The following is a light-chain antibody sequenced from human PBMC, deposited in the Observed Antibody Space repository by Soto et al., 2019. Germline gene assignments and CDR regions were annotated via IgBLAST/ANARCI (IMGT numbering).Light chain of an antibody. CDR1: SSNIGSHI. Sequence: QSVLTQPPSTSGTPGQRVIISCSGSSSNIGSHIVNWYQHLPGTAPKLLLCNNNQRPSGVPDRFSGSKSGTSASLAISGLQSEDEADYYCITWDDRLDGWVFGGGTKLTVL. V-gene: IGLV1-44*01. CDR2: NNN. J-gene: IGLJ3*02. CDR3: ITWDDRLDGWV.